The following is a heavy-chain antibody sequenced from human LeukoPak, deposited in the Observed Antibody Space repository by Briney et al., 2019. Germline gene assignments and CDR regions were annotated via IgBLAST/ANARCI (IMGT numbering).Heavy chain of an antibody. D-gene: IGHD6-19*01. CDR3: TRLKGPYSSGWDAFDI. CDR2: ISAYDGNT. J-gene: IGHJ3*02. V-gene: IGHV1-18*01. Sequence: GASVKVSCKASGYTFTSYGISWVRQAPGQGLEWMGWISAYDGNTNYAQKLQGRVTMTTDTSTSTAYMELRSLRSDDTAVYYCTRLKGPYSSGWDAFDIWGQGTMVTVSS. CDR1: GYTFTSYG.